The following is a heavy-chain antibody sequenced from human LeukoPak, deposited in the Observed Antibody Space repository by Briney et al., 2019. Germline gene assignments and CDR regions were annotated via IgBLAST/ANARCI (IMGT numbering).Heavy chain of an antibody. CDR3: AKDKGSSWYPYDAFDI. V-gene: IGHV3-9*03. CDR2: ISWNSGSI. J-gene: IGHJ3*02. Sequence: GGSLRLSCAASGFTFDDYAMHWVRQAPGTGLEWVSGISWNSGSIGYAASVKGRFTISRDNAKNSLYLQMNSLRAEDMALYYCAKDKGSSWYPYDAFDIWGQGTMVTVSS. D-gene: IGHD6-13*01. CDR1: GFTFDDYA.